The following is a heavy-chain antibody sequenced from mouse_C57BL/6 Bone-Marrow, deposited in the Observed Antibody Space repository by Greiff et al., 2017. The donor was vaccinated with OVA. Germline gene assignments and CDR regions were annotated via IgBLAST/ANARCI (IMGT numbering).Heavy chain of an antibody. CDR2: ISYDGSN. V-gene: IGHV3-6*01. CDR3: AVGYSYGSSLDY. D-gene: IGHD1-1*01. Sequence: VQLKESGPGLVKPSQSLSLTCSVTGYSITSGYYWNWIRQFPGNKLEWMGYISYDGSNNYNPSLKNRISITRDTSKNQFFLKLNSVTTEDTATXYCAVGYSYGSSLDYWGQGTTLTVSS. CDR1: GYSITSGYY. J-gene: IGHJ2*01.